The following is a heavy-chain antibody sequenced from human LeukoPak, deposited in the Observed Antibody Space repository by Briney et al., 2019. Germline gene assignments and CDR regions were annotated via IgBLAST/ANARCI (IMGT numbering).Heavy chain of an antibody. CDR2: IIPILGIA. Sequence: EASVKVSCKASGGTFSSYAISWVRQAPGQGLEWMGGIIPILGIANYAQKFQGRVTITADKSTSTAYMELSSLRSEDTAVYYCATAGYNWNYVDWFDPWGQGTLVTVSS. D-gene: IGHD1-7*01. V-gene: IGHV1-69*10. J-gene: IGHJ5*02. CDR3: ATAGYNWNYVDWFDP. CDR1: GGTFSSYA.